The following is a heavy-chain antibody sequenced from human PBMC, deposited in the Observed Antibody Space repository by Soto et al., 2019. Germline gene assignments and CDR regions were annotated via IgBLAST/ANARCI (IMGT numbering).Heavy chain of an antibody. D-gene: IGHD5-12*01. CDR2: ISSSGSTI. CDR3: ARAGYRGVDY. J-gene: IGHJ4*02. Sequence: EVQLVESGGGLVQPGGSLRLSCAASGFTFSSYSMDWVRQVPGKGLEWVSYISSSGSTIYYADSVRGRFTISRDNAKNSLYLQRNSLRDEDTAVYYCARAGYRGVDYWGQGTLVTVSS. CDR1: GFTFSSYS. V-gene: IGHV3-48*02.